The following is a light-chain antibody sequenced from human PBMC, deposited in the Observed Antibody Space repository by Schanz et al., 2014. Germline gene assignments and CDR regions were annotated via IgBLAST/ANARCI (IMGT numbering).Light chain of an antibody. CDR2: GDS. J-gene: IGLJ2*01. Sequence: SVLTQPPSVSGAPGQRVTISCTGSTSNIGTGYHVHWYQHFPGTAPKLLIFGDSNRPSGVPGRFSGSKSGTSASLAITGLQAEDEADYYCSSYRSSITLVIFGGGTKLTVL. CDR3: SSYRSSITLVI. V-gene: IGLV1-40*01. CDR1: TSNIGTGYH.